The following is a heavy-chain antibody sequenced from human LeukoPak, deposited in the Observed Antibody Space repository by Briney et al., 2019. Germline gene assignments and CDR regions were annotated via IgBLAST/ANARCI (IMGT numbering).Heavy chain of an antibody. CDR1: GFTFSSYG. J-gene: IGHJ4*02. V-gene: IGHV3-33*06. D-gene: IGHD3-22*01. Sequence: PGGSLRLSCAASGFTFSSYGMHWVRQAPGKGLEWVAVIWYDGSNKYYADSVKGRFTISRDNSKNTLYLQMNSLRAEDTAVYYCAKEGGYYDSSGYYLPSYYFDYWGQGTLVTVSS. CDR2: IWYDGSNK. CDR3: AKEGGYYDSSGYYLPSYYFDY.